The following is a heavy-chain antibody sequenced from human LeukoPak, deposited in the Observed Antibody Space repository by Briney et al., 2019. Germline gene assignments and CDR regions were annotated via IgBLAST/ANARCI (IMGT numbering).Heavy chain of an antibody. Sequence: PSETLSLICAVYGGSFSGYYWSWIRQPPGKGLEWIGEINHSGSTNYNPSLKSRVTISVDTSKNQFSLKLSSVTAADTAVYYCAGHHPRNTVDFWGQGTLVTVSS. CDR2: INHSGST. D-gene: IGHD2/OR15-2a*01. J-gene: IGHJ4*02. CDR1: GGSFSGYY. CDR3: AGHHPRNTVDF. V-gene: IGHV4-34*01.